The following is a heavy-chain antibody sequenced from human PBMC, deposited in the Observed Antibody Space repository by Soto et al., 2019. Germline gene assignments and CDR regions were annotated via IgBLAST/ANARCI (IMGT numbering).Heavy chain of an antibody. D-gene: IGHD6-19*01. J-gene: IGHJ4*02. CDR2: IIPILGIA. CDR3: ASSPIAVAGTILDY. CDR1: GGTFSSYT. V-gene: IGHV1-69*02. Sequence: ASVKVSCKASGGTFSSYTISWVRQAPGQGLEWMGRIIPILGIANYAQKFQGRVTITADKSTGTAYMELSSLRSEDTAVYYCASSPIAVAGTILDYWGQGTLVTVSS.